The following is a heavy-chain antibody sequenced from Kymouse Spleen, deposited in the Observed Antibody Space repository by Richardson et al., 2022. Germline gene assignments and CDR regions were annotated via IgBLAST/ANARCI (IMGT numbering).Heavy chain of an antibody. J-gene: IGHJ2*01. V-gene: IGHV4-39*01. CDR2: IYYSGST. CDR3: ARLRITGTTYWYFDL. CDR1: GGSISSSSYY. Sequence: QLQLQESGPGLVKPSETLSLTCTVSGGSISSSSYYWGWIRQPPGKGLEWIGSIYYSGSTYYNPSLKSRVTISVDTSKNQFSLKLSSVTAADTAVYYCARLRITGTTYWYFDLWGRGTLVTVSS. D-gene: IGHD1-7*01.